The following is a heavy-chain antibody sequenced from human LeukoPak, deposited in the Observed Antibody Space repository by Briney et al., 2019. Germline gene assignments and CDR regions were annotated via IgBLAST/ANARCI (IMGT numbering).Heavy chain of an antibody. CDR1: GFTFSSYS. V-gene: IGHV3-21*01. J-gene: IGHJ6*04. Sequence: KPGGSLRLSCAASGFTFSSYSMNWVRQAPGKGLEWVSSISSSSSYIYYADSVKGRFTISRDNAKNSLYLQMNSLRAEDTAVYYCARDELGYCSSTSCPGNYGMDVWGKGTTVTVSS. D-gene: IGHD2-2*03. CDR2: ISSSSSYI. CDR3: ARDELGYCSSTSCPGNYGMDV.